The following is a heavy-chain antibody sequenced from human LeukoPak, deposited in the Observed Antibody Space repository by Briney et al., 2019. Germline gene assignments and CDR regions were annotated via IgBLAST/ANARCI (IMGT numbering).Heavy chain of an antibody. J-gene: IGHJ4*02. V-gene: IGHV4-4*02. Sequence: SGTLSLTCAVSGGSISNSNWWSWVRQPPGKGLEWIGEIYHSGSTNYNPSPKSRVTISLDKSKNQFSLKLSSVTAADTAVYYCARTYNYGNKDFDYWGQGTLVTVSS. CDR1: GGSISNSNW. D-gene: IGHD5-18*01. CDR2: IYHSGST. CDR3: ARTYNYGNKDFDY.